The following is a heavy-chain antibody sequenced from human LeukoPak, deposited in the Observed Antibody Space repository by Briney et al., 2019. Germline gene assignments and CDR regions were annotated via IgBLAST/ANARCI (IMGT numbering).Heavy chain of an antibody. CDR2: ISSSSSTI. CDR3: ARMHYFDY. J-gene: IGHJ4*02. CDR1: GFTFSTYS. V-gene: IGHV3-48*02. Sequence: PGGSLRLSCAASGFTFSTYSMNWVRQVPWMGLEWVSYISSSSSTIFYADSVKGRFTISRDNAKNSLYLQMNSLRDEDTAVYYCARMHYFDYWGQGTLVTVSS.